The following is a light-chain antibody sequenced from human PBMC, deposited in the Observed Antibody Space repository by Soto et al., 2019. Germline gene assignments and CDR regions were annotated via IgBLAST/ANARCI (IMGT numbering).Light chain of an antibody. CDR3: SSFTSTRTYV. Sequence: QAVSVSGSPGQSITISCTGTSSDVGACNCVSWYQHHPGKAPKLMIYEVNNRPSGVSNRFSGSKSGNTASLTISGLQAEDEGDYYCSSFTSTRTYVFGSGTKVTVL. CDR2: EVN. V-gene: IGLV2-14*01. CDR1: SSDVGACNC. J-gene: IGLJ1*01.